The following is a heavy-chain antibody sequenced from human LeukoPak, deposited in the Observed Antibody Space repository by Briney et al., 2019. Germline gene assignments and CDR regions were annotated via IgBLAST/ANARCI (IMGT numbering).Heavy chain of an antibody. CDR2: ISYDGSNK. CDR1: GFTFSSYA. J-gene: IGHJ6*03. D-gene: IGHD5-18*01. V-gene: IGHV3-30*04. CDR3: ARGSGLWLNYYYYYMDV. Sequence: GGSLRLSCAASGFTFSSYAMHWVRKAPGKGLEWVAVISYDGSNKYYADSVKGRFTISRDNSKNTLYLQINSLRAEDTAVYYCARGSGLWLNYYYYYMDVWGKGTTVTVSS.